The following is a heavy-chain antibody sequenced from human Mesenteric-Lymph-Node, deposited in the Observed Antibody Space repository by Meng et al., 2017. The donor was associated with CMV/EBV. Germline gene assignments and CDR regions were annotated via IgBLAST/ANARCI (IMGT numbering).Heavy chain of an antibody. J-gene: IGHJ4*02. V-gene: IGHV3-23*01. CDR3: AKSAVVGRHTGTYYLFDY. D-gene: IGHD1-26*01. CDR2: INDGDRST. CDR1: GFTFSSYV. Sequence: GESLKISCAASGFTFSSYVMNWVRQAPGRGLEWVATINDGDRSTYYPDSVRGRFAISRDNSRNTLYLQINSLRAEDTAVYYCAKSAVVGRHTGTYYLFDYWGQGTLVTVSS.